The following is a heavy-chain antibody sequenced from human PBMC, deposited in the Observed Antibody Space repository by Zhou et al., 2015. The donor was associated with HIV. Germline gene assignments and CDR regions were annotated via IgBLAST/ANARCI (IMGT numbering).Heavy chain of an antibody. CDR2: IIPLFGTP. Sequence: QVQLVQSGPEVKKPGSSVKVSCKASGDTFSSYAFNWVRQAPGQGLEWVGGIIPLFGTPNYAQKFQGRVTIVADKSTSTVFMELTSLRFGDTAVYYCARETGGGYDSFDYWGQGTLVTVSS. CDR1: GDTFSSYA. D-gene: IGHD5-12*01. CDR3: ARETGGGYDSFDY. J-gene: IGHJ4*02. V-gene: IGHV1-69*06.